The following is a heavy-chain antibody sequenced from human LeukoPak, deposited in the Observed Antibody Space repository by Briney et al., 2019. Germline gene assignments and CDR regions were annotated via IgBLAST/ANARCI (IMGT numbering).Heavy chain of an antibody. CDR2: IFYSGST. CDR3: ARGFWNGRGGVYYMDV. V-gene: IGHV4-39*07. Sequence: SETLSLTCTVSGGSISTSNYYWGWIRQPPGKGLEWIGNIFYSGSTYYSPSVKSRVTISLDTSRNQFSLKLNSVTAADTAVYYCARGFWNGRGGVYYMDVWGKGTTVTISS. D-gene: IGHD1-1*01. J-gene: IGHJ6*03. CDR1: GGSISTSNYY.